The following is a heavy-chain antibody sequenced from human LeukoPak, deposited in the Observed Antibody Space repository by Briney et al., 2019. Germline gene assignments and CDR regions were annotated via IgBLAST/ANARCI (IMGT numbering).Heavy chain of an antibody. J-gene: IGHJ4*02. CDR2: ISSSGSTI. D-gene: IGHD3-10*01. V-gene: IGHV3-48*04. Sequence: PGGSLRLSCAASGFTFSSYSMNWVRQAPGKGLEWVSYISSSGSTIYYADSVKGRFTISRDNAKNSLYLQMNSLRAEDTAVYYCATVAGYGENYWGQGTLVTVSS. CDR3: ATVAGYGENY. CDR1: GFTFSSYS.